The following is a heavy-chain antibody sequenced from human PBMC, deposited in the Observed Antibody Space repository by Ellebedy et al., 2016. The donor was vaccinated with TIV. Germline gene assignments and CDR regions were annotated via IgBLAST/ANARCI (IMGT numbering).Heavy chain of an antibody. J-gene: IGHJ1*01. CDR1: GFTFSTTW. CDR2: VKYDGSEI. V-gene: IGHV3-7*01. CDR3: ARAFYDIWSTYHHFDS. Sequence: GESLKISCVASGFTFSTTWMTWVRQAPGRGLEWVANVKYDGSEIHYADSVRGRFIVSRDNAKNSLFLAMNNVRVEDTAFYYCARAFYDIWSTYHHFDSWGQGILVTVSS. D-gene: IGHD3-3*01.